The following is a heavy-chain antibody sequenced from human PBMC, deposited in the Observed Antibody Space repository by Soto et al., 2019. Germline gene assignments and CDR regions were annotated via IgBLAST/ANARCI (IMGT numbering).Heavy chain of an antibody. CDR1: GGSISSSSYY. J-gene: IGHJ4*02. Sequence: QLQLQESGPGLVKPSETLSLTCTVSGGSISSSSYYWGWIRQPPGKGLEWIGSIYYSGSTYYNPSLKSRVTISVDTSKNQFSLKLSSVTAADTAVYYCARLGYCTNGVCYGGYYFDYWGQGTLVTVSS. V-gene: IGHV4-39*01. CDR2: IYYSGST. D-gene: IGHD2-8*01. CDR3: ARLGYCTNGVCYGGYYFDY.